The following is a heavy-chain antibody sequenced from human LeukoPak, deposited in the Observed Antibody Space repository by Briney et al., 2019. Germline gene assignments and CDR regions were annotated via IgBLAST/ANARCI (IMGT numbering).Heavy chain of an antibody. CDR1: GGSFSGYY. J-gene: IGHJ4*02. Sequence: SETLSLTCAVYGGSFSGYYWSWIRQPPGKGLEWIGEINHSGSTNYNPSLKSRVTISVDTSKNQFSLKLSSVTAADTAVYYCARSNRWSVAGKNDYWGQGTLVTVSS. V-gene: IGHV4-34*01. D-gene: IGHD6-19*01. CDR2: INHSGST. CDR3: ARSNRWSVAGKNDY.